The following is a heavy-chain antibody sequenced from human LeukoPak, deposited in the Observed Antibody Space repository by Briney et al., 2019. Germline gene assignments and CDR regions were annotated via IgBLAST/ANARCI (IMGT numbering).Heavy chain of an antibody. Sequence: SETLSLTCTVSGGCVGSGGYYWSWIRQPPGGGLEWIGYIYYIRNTNYNPSLKSRVTMSLDPSKNQFSLLLNSVTAADTAVYYCARTQSQSGSYRYYFGYWGQGTLVTVSS. CDR3: ARTQSQSGSYRYYFGY. CDR2: IYYIRNT. CDR1: GGCVGSGGYY. D-gene: IGHD1-26*01. V-gene: IGHV4-61*08. J-gene: IGHJ4*02.